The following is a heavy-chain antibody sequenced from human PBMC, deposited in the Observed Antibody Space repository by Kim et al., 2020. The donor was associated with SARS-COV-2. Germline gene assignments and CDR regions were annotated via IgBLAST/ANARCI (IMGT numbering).Heavy chain of an antibody. D-gene: IGHD6-13*01. CDR3: AGGGPYSSSWKTALGQGPWGDWDY. J-gene: IGHJ4*02. CDR2: INTNTGNP. V-gene: IGHV7-4-1*02. Sequence: ASVKVSCKASGYTFTSYAMNWVRQAPGQGLEWMGWINTNTGNPTYAQGFTGRFVFSLDTSVSTAYLQISSLKAEDTAVYYCAGGGPYSSSWKTALGQGPWGDWDYWGQGTLVTVSS. CDR1: GYTFTSYA.